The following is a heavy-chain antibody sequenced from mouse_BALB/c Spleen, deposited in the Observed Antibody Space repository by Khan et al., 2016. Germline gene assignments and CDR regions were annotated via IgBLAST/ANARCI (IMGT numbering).Heavy chain of an antibody. V-gene: IGHV1-9*01. D-gene: IGHD4-1*01. CDR3: AGSWAVYY. CDR2: NLPGRGSP. CDR1: GYTFSTYW. J-gene: IGHJ2*01. Sequence: QGQLKQSGAELMKPGATVKISCRATGYTFSTYWIEWIKPRTGPGLEWNGQNLPGRGSPHNNENYKGKATFTADTSSNTAYIQLSSLTSEESAVYYCAGSWAVYYWSHGTTLTVSS.